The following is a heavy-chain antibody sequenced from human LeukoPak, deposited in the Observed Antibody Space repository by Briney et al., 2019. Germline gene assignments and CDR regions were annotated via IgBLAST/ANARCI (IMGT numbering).Heavy chain of an antibody. CDR2: IKQDGSEK. V-gene: IGHV3-7*01. J-gene: IGHJ4*02. CDR3: ARGPRDYGFRTEAYYFDY. Sequence: GGSLRLSCAASGFTFSSYWMSWVRQAPGKGLEWVANIKQDGSEKYYVDSVKGRFTISRDNAKNSLYLQMNSLRAEDTAVYYCARGPRDYGFRTEAYYFDYWGQGTLVTVSS. CDR1: GFTFSSYW. D-gene: IGHD4/OR15-4a*01.